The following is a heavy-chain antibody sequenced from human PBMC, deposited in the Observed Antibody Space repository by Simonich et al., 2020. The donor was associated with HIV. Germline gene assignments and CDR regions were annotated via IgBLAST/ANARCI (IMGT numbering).Heavy chain of an antibody. CDR2: ISSSGFTI. J-gene: IGHJ4*02. Sequence: EVQLVESGGGLVQPGGSLRLSCAASGFTFSSYKMNWVRQAPGKGLECISNISSSGFTIHYADSFKGRFTISRDNTKNSLYLQMNSLRVEDTAVYFCVRESLGLDYWGQGTLVTVSS. CDR1: GFTFSSYK. V-gene: IGHV3-48*03. CDR3: VRESLGLDY.